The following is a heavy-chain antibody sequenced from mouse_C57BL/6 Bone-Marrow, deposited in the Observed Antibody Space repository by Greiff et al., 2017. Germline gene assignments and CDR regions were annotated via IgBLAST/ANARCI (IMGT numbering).Heavy chain of an antibody. V-gene: IGHV14-4*01. J-gene: IGHJ1*03. D-gene: IGHD1-1*01. CDR2: IDPENGDT. Sequence: EVQLQQSGAELVRPGASVKLSCTASGFNIKDDYMHWVKQRPEQGLEWIGWIDPENGDTEYASKFQGKATITADTSSNTAYLQLSSLTSEDTAVYYCTMTVDWYFDVWGTGTTVTVSS. CDR1: GFNIKDDY. CDR3: TMTVDWYFDV.